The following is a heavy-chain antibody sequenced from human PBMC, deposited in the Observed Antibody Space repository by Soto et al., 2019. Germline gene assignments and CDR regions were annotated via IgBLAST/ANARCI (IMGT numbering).Heavy chain of an antibody. D-gene: IGHD4-17*01. J-gene: IGHJ4*02. Sequence: GGSLRLSCVASGLTFSSYAMSWVLQVPGKGLEWVSLIGGSGTNTYYADSVKGRFTISRDNSKNTLYLQMNSLRAEDTAVYYCAKVDYGDSFDYWGQGTPVTVSS. V-gene: IGHV3-23*01. CDR3: AKVDYGDSFDY. CDR1: GLTFSSYA. CDR2: IGGSGTNT.